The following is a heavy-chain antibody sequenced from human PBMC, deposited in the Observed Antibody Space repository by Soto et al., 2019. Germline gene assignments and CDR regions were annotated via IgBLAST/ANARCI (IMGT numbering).Heavy chain of an antibody. CDR2: INSDGSST. V-gene: IGHV3-74*01. Sequence: EVQLVESGGGLVQPGGSLRLSCAASGFTFNDYWMDWVRQAPGKGLVWVSRINSDGSSTSYADSVKGRFTISRDNAKNTLYLQMNSLRAEDTAVYYCARAAKLLANAFDIWGQGTLVTVSS. CDR1: GFTFNDYW. CDR3: ARAAKLLANAFDI. J-gene: IGHJ3*02.